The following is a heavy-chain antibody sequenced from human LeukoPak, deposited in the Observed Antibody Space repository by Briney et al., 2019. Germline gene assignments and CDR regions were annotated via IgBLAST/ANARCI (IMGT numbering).Heavy chain of an antibody. CDR2: INHSGST. D-gene: IGHD3-10*01. J-gene: IGHJ5*02. CDR3: ARDGGSGSYYKKNWFDP. CDR1: GFTFDDYA. V-gene: IGHV4-34*01. Sequence: GSLRLSCAASGFTFDDYAMHWIRQPPGKGLEWIGEINHSGSTNYNPSLKSRVTISVDTSKNQFSLKLSSVTAADTAVYYCARDGGSGSYYKKNWFDPWGQGTLVTVSS.